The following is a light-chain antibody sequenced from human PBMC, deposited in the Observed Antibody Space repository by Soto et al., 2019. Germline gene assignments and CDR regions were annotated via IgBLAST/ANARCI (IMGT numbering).Light chain of an antibody. CDR1: SGSVSSRYY. CDR3: VLYIMFDISV. Sequence: QAVVTQEASLSVSPGGTVTLTCGLTSGSVSSRYYPSWYRQDPGQTPRTLIYSGDIRSSGVPDRFSGSILGSKAALTITGAQADDETVKNCVLYIMFDISVFGGGTKVTVL. CDR2: SGD. J-gene: IGLJ2*01. V-gene: IGLV8-61*01.